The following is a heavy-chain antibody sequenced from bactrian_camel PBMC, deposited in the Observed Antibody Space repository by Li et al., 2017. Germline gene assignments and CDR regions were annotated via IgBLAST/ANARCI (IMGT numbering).Heavy chain of an antibody. CDR2: IDSDGDA. Sequence: DVQLVESGGGSVQAGGSLRLSCEASEDTPSNFVMGWFRQAPGKEREGVAVIDSDGDAGYAYSVKGRFTISQDNAKKTLYLQMNSLKSEDTAMYYCAKGTYRDYVPVSDTYWGQGTQVTVS. D-gene: IGHD4*01. CDR1: EDTPSNFV. CDR3: AKGTYRDYVPVSDTY. V-gene: IGHV3S67*01. J-gene: IGHJ4*01.